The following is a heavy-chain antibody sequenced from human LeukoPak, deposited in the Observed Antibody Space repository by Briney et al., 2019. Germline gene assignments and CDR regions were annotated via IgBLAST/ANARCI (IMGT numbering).Heavy chain of an antibody. J-gene: IGHJ6*02. CDR2: IIPIFGTA. Sequence: ASVKVSCKASGGTFSSYAISWVRQAPGQGLEWMGGIIPIFGTANYAQKSQGRVTITADESTSTAYMELSSLRSEDTAVYYCARTTVDYYYYGMDVWGQGTTVTVSS. CDR1: GGTFSSYA. D-gene: IGHD4-23*01. V-gene: IGHV1-69*01. CDR3: ARTTVDYYYYGMDV.